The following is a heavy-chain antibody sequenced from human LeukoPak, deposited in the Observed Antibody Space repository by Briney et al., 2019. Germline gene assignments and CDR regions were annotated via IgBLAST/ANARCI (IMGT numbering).Heavy chain of an antibody. V-gene: IGHV4-4*07. J-gene: IGHJ4*02. Sequence: SETLSLTCTVSGGSISSYYWSWIRQPAGKGLEWIGRIYTSGSTNYNPSLKSRVTMSVDTSKNQFSLKLSSVTAADTAVYYCAREQEMATTRGIDYWGQGTLVTVSS. CDR1: GGSISSYY. D-gene: IGHD5-24*01. CDR2: IYTSGST. CDR3: AREQEMATTRGIDY.